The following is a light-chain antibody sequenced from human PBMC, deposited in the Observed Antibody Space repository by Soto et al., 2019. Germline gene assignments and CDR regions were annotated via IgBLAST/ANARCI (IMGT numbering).Light chain of an antibody. CDR1: QSVSTY. Sequence: IVLTQSPATLSLSPGERATLSCRASQSVSTYLAWYQQKSGQAPRLLIYDVSKRATGIPPRFSGSGAGTDFTLTISSLEPEDFAVYYCQQYGSSPPWTFGQGTKVDIK. V-gene: IGKV3-11*01. CDR3: QQYGSSPPWT. CDR2: DVS. J-gene: IGKJ1*01.